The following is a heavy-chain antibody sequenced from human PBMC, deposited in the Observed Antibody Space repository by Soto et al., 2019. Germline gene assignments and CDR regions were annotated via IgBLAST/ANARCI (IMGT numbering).Heavy chain of an antibody. V-gene: IGHV4-59*01. Sequence: SETLSVTCTVSGGSISSYYWRCIRQPPGKGREWSGYIYYSGSTNYNPSLKRRVTISVDTSKNQFSLKLSSVTAADTAVYYCAREVKGGGIAAAGTYYDHFDYWGQGTLVNVSS. CDR3: AREVKGGGIAAAGTYYDHFDY. CDR2: IYYSGST. D-gene: IGHD6-13*01. CDR1: GGSISSYY. J-gene: IGHJ4*02.